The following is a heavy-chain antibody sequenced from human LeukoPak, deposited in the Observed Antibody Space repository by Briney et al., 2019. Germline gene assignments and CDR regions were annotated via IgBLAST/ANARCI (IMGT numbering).Heavy chain of an antibody. Sequence: PSETLSLTCTVSGGSISSYYWGWIRQPPGKGLEWIGSIYYSGSTYYNPSLKSRVTISVDTSKNQFSLKLSSVTAADTAVYYCAREGRYSREFDYWGQGTLVTVSS. J-gene: IGHJ4*02. V-gene: IGHV4-39*07. CDR3: AREGRYSREFDY. D-gene: IGHD5-18*01. CDR2: IYYSGST. CDR1: GGSISSYY.